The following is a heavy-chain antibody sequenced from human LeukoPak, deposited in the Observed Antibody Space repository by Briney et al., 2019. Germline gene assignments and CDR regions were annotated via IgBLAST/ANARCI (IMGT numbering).Heavy chain of an antibody. CDR1: GFTFSNYA. CDR3: AKGHGPYSSADTFDF. D-gene: IGHD6-25*01. Sequence: GGSLRLSCAASGFTFSNYAIHWVRQAPGKGLEWGAVLSYDGSNKYYADSVKGRFNISSDSSKNTLYLQMNSLRAEDTAVYYCAKGHGPYSSADTFDFWGQGTVVTVSS. CDR2: LSYDGSNK. V-gene: IGHV3-30*18. J-gene: IGHJ3*01.